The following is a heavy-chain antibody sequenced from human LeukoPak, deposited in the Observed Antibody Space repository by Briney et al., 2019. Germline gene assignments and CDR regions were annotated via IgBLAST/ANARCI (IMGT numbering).Heavy chain of an antibody. V-gene: IGHV3-21*01. D-gene: IGHD2-15*01. Sequence: GGSLRLSCAASGFTFSSYSMNWVRQAPGKGLEWVSSISSSSSYIYYADSVKGRFTISRDNAKNSLYLQMNSLRAEDTAVYYCARDAVVVVAANYYYYGMDVWGQGTTVTVSS. CDR2: ISSSSSYI. CDR1: GFTFSSYS. CDR3: ARDAVVVVAANYYYYGMDV. J-gene: IGHJ6*02.